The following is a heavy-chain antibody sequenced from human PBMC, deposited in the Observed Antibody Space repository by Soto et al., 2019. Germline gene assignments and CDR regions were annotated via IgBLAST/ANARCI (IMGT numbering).Heavy chain of an antibody. J-gene: IGHJ4*02. V-gene: IGHV3-30-3*01. Sequence: QVQLVESGGGVVQPGRSLRLSCAASGFTFSSYAMHWVRKAPGKGLEWVAVISYDGSNKYYADSVKGRFTISRDNSKNTLYLQMNSLRAEDTAVYYCAREVLGYCSGGSCYSKDYWGQGTLVTVSS. CDR2: ISYDGSNK. CDR3: AREVLGYCSGGSCYSKDY. D-gene: IGHD2-15*01. CDR1: GFTFSSYA.